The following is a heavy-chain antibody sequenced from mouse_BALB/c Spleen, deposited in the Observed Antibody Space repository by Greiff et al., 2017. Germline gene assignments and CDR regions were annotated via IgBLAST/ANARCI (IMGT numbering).Heavy chain of an antibody. CDR1: GYTFTDYN. CDR3: ANYFAWFAY. CDR2: IYPYNGGT. Sequence: EVKLVESGPELVKPGASVKISCKASGYTFTDYNMHWVKQSHGKSLEWIGYIYPYNGGTGYNQKFKSKATLTVDNSSSTAYMELRSLTSEDSAVYYCANYFAWFAYWGQGTLVTVSA. V-gene: IGHV1S29*02. J-gene: IGHJ3*01. D-gene: IGHD1-1*02.